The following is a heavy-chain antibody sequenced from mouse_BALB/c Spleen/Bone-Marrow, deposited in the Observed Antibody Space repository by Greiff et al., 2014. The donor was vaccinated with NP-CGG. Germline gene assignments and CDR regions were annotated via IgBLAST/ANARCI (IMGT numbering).Heavy chain of an antibody. V-gene: IGHV1-55*01. Sequence: LVESGAELVKPGTSVKMSCKASGYTFTSYWMHWVKQRPGQGLEWIGDIYPGSDSTNYKEKFKSKATLTVGTSSSTAYMQLSSLASEDSAVYYCAREKDGVFDYWGQGTTLTVSS. CDR1: GYTFTSYW. CDR3: AREKDGVFDY. J-gene: IGHJ2*01. CDR2: IYPGSDST.